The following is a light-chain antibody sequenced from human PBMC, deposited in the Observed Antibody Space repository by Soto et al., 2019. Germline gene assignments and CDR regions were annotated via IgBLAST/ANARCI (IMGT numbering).Light chain of an antibody. J-gene: IGKJ1*01. CDR2: GAS. Sequence: EIVLTQSPGTLVLSPGDRATLSWRASQSVNKAYLVWYQVKPVQAPRCLIYGASSRATGIPDRFRGRGFGTDFTLTSRRLEPDDFAVYYCQHSGDFRWPFGQGTKVDIK. CDR3: QHSGDFRWP. V-gene: IGKV3-20*01. CDR1: QSVNKAY.